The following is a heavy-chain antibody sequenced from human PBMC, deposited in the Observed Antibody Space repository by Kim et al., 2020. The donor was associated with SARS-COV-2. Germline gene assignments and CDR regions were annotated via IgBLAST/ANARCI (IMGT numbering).Heavy chain of an antibody. CDR1: GGSISSGDYY. CDR2: IYYSGST. J-gene: IGHJ2*01. D-gene: IGHD2-15*01. CDR3: ARGAYSLYWYFDL. Sequence: SETLSLTCTVSGGSISSGDYYWSWIRQPPGKGLEWIGYIYYSGSTYYNPSLKSRVTISVDTSKNQFSLKLSSVTAADTAVYYCARGAYSLYWYFDLWGRGTLVTVSS. V-gene: IGHV4-30-4*01.